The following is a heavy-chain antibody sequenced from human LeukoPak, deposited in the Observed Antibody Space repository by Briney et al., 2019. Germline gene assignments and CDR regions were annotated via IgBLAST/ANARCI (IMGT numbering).Heavy chain of an antibody. CDR3: ARDTIDSSSWFNWFDH. CDR1: GGTFIIYA. V-gene: IGHV1-69*05. CDR2: IIPIFGTA. J-gene: IGHJ5*02. Sequence: SVKVSCKASGGTFIIYAISWVRQAPGQGLEWMGGIIPIFGTANYAQKFQGRVTITTDESTSTAYMELSSLRSEDTAVYYCARDTIDSSSWFNWFDHWGQGTLVTVSS. D-gene: IGHD6-13*01.